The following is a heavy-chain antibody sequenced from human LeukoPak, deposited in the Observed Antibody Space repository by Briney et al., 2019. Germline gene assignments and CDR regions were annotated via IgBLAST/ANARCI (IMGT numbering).Heavy chain of an antibody. D-gene: IGHD3-22*01. CDR2: ISYDGSNK. Sequence: QTGGSLRLSCAASGFTFSSYAMHWVRQAPGKGLEWVAVISYDGSNKYYADSVKGRFTISRDNSKNTLYLQMNSLRAEDTAVYYCARGHDSSDPLIALYYFDYWGQGTLVTVSS. CDR1: GFTFSSYA. J-gene: IGHJ4*02. CDR3: ARGHDSSDPLIALYYFDY. V-gene: IGHV3-30*04.